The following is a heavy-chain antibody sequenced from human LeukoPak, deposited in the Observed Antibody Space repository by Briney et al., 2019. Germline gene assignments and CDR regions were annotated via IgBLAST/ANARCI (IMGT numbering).Heavy chain of an antibody. Sequence: GGSLRLSCAASGFTFSSYGMSWVRQAPGKGLEWVSAISGSGGSTYYADSVKGRFTISRDNSKNTLYLQMNSLRAEDTAVYYCAKLGYCSSTSCYNPIDYWGQGTLVTVSS. D-gene: IGHD2-2*01. J-gene: IGHJ4*02. V-gene: IGHV3-23*01. CDR1: GFTFSSYG. CDR3: AKLGYCSSTSCYNPIDY. CDR2: ISGSGGST.